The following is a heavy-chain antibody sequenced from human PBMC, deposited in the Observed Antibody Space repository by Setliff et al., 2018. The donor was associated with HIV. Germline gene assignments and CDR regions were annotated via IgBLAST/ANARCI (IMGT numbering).Heavy chain of an antibody. CDR2: IYYSGDS. J-gene: IGHJ2*01. CDR3: ARAKYYYDTSAYYGSRDWYFDL. D-gene: IGHD3-22*01. Sequence: SETLSLTCTVSGGSISSSSYYWDWIRQPPGKGLEWIATIYYSGDSHYDPSLKSRVTISVDTSKNQFSLKLNSVTAADTAVYYCARAKYYYDTSAYYGSRDWYFDLWGRGTLVTVSS. V-gene: IGHV4-39*07. CDR1: GGSISSSSYY.